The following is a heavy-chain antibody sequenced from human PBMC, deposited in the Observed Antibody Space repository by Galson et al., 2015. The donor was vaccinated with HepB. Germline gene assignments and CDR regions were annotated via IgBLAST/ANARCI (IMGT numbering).Heavy chain of an antibody. Sequence: SVKVSCKASGGTFSSYAISWVRQAPGQGLEWMGGIIPIFGTANYAQRFQGRVTITADESTRTAYMDLSSLTSEDTAVYYCAREEWELLNRGYYYYGMDVWGQGTTVTVSS. V-gene: IGHV1-69*13. D-gene: IGHD1-26*01. CDR1: GGTFSSYA. J-gene: IGHJ6*02. CDR2: IIPIFGTA. CDR3: AREEWELLNRGYYYYGMDV.